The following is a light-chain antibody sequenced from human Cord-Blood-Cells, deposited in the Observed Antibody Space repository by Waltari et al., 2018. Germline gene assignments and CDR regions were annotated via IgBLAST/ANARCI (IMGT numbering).Light chain of an antibody. CDR1: QSVLYSSNNKNY. CDR3: QQYYSTPYT. CDR2: WAS. V-gene: IGKV4-1*01. J-gene: IGKJ2*01. Sequence: DIVMTQSPDSLAVSLGERATINCKSRQSVLYSSNNKNYLAWHQQKPGQPPKLLIYWASTRESGVPDRFSGSGSGTDFTLTISSLQAEDVAVYYCQQYYSTPYTFGQGTKLEIK.